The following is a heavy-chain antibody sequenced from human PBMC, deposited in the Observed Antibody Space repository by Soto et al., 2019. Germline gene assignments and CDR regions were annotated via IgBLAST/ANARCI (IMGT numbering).Heavy chain of an antibody. CDR1: GFTFSSYA. CDR3: AKDKTRNYGDYYYYYGMDV. Sequence: EEQLLESGGGLVQPGGSLRLSCAASGFTFSSYAMSWVRQAPGKGLEWVSGISSSDGNTYYADSVKGRFTISRDNSKNTLFLQMNSLRAEDTAIYYCAKDKTRNYGDYYYYYGMDVWGQGTTVTVSS. V-gene: IGHV3-23*01. CDR2: ISSSDGNT. J-gene: IGHJ6*02. D-gene: IGHD4-17*01.